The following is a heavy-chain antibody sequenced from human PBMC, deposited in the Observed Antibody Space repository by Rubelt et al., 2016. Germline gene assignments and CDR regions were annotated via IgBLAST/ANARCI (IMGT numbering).Heavy chain of an antibody. J-gene: IGHJ4*02. D-gene: IGHD4-17*01. CDR3: ARDGLHYGDYGVGGY. CDR1: GYTFTSYG. V-gene: IGHV1-18*01. Sequence: QVQLVQSGAEVKKPGASVKVSCKASGYTFTSYGISWVRQAPGQGLEWMGWISAYNGNTNYAQKLQGRGTMTTDTSTSTGYMELRSLRSDDTAVYYCARDGLHYGDYGVGGYWGQGTLVTVSS. CDR2: ISAYNGNT.